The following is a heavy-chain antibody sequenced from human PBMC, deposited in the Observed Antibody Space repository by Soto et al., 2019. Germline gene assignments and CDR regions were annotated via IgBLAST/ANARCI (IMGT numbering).Heavy chain of an antibody. CDR1: GFTFSDYY. CDR3: ARQGRAGYYYYYYMDV. D-gene: IGHD6-25*01. J-gene: IGHJ6*03. Sequence: PGGSLRLSCAASGFTFSDYYMSWIRQAPGKGLEWVSYISSSGSTIYYADSVKGRFTISRDNAKNSLYLQMNSLRAEDTAVYYCARQGRAGYYYYYYMDVWGKGTTVTVSS. V-gene: IGHV3-11*01. CDR2: ISSSGSTI.